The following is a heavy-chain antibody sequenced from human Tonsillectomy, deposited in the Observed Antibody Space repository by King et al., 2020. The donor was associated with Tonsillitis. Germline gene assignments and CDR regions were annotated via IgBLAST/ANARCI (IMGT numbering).Heavy chain of an antibody. Sequence: VQLVQSGAEVKEAGESLRISCKGSGYSFTSYWISWVRQMPGKGLEWMGRIDPSDSYTNYSPSFQGHVTISADKPISTAYLQWSSLQASDTDIYYCARPIPGAGSYYYYYGMDVWGQGTTVTVSS. CDR3: ARPIPGAGSYYYYYGMDV. CDR2: IDPSDSYT. CDR1: GYSFTSYW. V-gene: IGHV5-10-1*03. D-gene: IGHD6-19*01. J-gene: IGHJ6*02.